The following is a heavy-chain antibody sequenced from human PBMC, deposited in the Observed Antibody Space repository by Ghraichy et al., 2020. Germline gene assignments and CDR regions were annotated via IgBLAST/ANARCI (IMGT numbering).Heavy chain of an antibody. Sequence: SVKVSCKASGGTFSSYAISWVRQAPGQGLEWMGRIIPILGIANYAQKFQGRVTITADKSTSTAYMELSSLRSEDTAVYYCARALLVQYYFDYWGQGTLVTVSS. J-gene: IGHJ4*02. V-gene: IGHV1-69*04. CDR3: ARALLVQYYFDY. CDR2: IIPILGIA. CDR1: GGTFSSYA. D-gene: IGHD6-13*01.